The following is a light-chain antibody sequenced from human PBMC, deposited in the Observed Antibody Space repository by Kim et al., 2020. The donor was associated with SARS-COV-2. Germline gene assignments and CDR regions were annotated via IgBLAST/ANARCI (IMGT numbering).Light chain of an antibody. CDR1: SSNIGAGYD. CDR3: QSYDSSLSGSGV. V-gene: IGLV1-40*01. J-gene: IGLJ1*01. Sequence: VTISCTGSSSNIGAGYDVHWYQQLPGTAPKLLIYGNSNRPSGVPDRFSDSKSGTSASLAITGLQAEDEADYYCQSYDSSLSGSGVFGTGTKVTVL. CDR2: GNS.